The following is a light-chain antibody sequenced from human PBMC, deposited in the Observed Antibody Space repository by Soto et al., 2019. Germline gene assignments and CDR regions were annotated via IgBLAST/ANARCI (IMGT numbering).Light chain of an antibody. CDR3: QQYGTSGWT. CDR2: GAS. CDR1: QSFSRSY. Sequence: EIVLTQSPGTLSLSPGERATLSCRASQSFSRSYLAWYQQKPGQAPRLVIYGASSRATGIPDRFSGSGSGTDFALTISRLEPEDFAVYYCQQYGTSGWTFGQGTKLESK. J-gene: IGKJ2*01. V-gene: IGKV3-20*01.